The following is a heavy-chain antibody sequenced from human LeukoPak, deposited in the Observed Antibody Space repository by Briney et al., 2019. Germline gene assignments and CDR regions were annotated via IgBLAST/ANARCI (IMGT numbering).Heavy chain of an antibody. Sequence: ASVKVSCKASGGTFSSYAISWVRQAPGQGLDWMGGIIPIFGTANYAQKFQGRVTITADESTSTAYMELSSLRSGDTAVYYCATVPGIAAAGTNQNYYYYYMDVWGKGTTVTISS. CDR2: IIPIFGTA. J-gene: IGHJ6*03. V-gene: IGHV1-69*13. D-gene: IGHD6-13*01. CDR1: GGTFSSYA. CDR3: ATVPGIAAAGTNQNYYYYYMDV.